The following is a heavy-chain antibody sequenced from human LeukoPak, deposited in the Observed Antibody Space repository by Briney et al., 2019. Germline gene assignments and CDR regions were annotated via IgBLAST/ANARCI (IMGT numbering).Heavy chain of an antibody. CDR2: IYHSGST. Sequence: PSETLSLTRAVSGYSISSGHYWGWIRQPPGKGLEWIGSIYHSGSTYYNPSLKSRVTISVDTSKNQFSLKLSSVTAADTAVYYCARQLLWFGESDYWGQGTLVTVSS. CDR3: ARQLLWFGESDY. J-gene: IGHJ4*02. D-gene: IGHD3-10*01. CDR1: GYSISSGHY. V-gene: IGHV4-38-2*01.